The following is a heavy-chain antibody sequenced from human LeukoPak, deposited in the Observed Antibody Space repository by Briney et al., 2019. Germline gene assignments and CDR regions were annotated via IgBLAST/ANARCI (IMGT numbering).Heavy chain of an antibody. V-gene: IGHV1-2*02. D-gene: IGHD6-13*01. CDR2: IDPNSGST. Sequence: GASVKVSCKASGYTFTGYYMHWVRQVPGQALEWMGWIDPNSGSTNYAQKFQGRVTMARDTSITTAYMELSRLRSDDTAVYYCARGFSSWYLSPYYLEYCGQGTPVTLSS. J-gene: IGHJ4*02. CDR3: ARGFSSWYLSPYYLEY. CDR1: GYTFTGYY.